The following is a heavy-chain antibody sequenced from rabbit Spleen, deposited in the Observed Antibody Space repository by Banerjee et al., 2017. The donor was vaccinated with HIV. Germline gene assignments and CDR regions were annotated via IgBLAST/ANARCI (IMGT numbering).Heavy chain of an antibody. CDR1: GFDFSTYG. CDR2: IDPVFGIA. Sequence: QELVESGGGLGQPGGSLKLSCKASGFDFSTYGVNWVRQAPGKGLEWIGYIDPVFGIAVYASWVNGRFTISRDNAQNTLYLQLNSLTAADTATYFCVREVYHILGLWGQGTLVTVS. V-gene: IGHV1S7*01. D-gene: IGHD1-1*01. CDR3: VREVYHILGL. J-gene: IGHJ3*01.